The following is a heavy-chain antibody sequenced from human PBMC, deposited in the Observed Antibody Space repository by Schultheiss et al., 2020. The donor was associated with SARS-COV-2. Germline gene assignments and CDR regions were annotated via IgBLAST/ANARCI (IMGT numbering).Heavy chain of an antibody. CDR3: ARILWFGELRIFDY. Sequence: SWIRQPPGKALEWLALIYWDDDKRYSPSLKTRLTITKDTSKNQVVLTMTNVDPVDTATYYCARILWFGELRIFDYWGQGTLVTVSS. D-gene: IGHD3-10*01. J-gene: IGHJ4*02. CDR2: IYWDDDK. V-gene: IGHV2-5*08.